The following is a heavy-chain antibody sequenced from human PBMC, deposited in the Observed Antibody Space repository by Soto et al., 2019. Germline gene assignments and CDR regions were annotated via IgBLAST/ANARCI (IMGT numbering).Heavy chain of an antibody. V-gene: IGHV1-18*01. CDR3: ARDHPPNWNRGRTDAFDI. J-gene: IGHJ3*02. D-gene: IGHD1-1*01. CDR2: ISAYNGNT. Sequence: ASVKVSCKASGYTFTSYGISWVRQAPGQGLEWMGWISAYNGNTNYAQKLQGRVTMTTDTSTSTAYMELRSLGSDDTAVYYCARDHPPNWNRGRTDAFDIWGQGTMVTVSS. CDR1: GYTFTSYG.